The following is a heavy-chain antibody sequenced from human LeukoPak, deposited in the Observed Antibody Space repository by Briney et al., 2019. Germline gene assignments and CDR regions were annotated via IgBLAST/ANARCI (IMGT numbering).Heavy chain of an antibody. CDR2: INSDGSST. J-gene: IGHJ4*02. CDR3: ARDYSRSFDN. Sequence: GGSLRLSCAASGFTFSNYWMHWVRQAPGKGLVWVSRINSDGSSTSYADSVKGRFTISRDNAQNTLYLQVNSLRAEDTALYYCARDYSRSFDNWGQGTLVTVSS. V-gene: IGHV3-74*01. CDR1: GFTFSNYW. D-gene: IGHD4-11*01.